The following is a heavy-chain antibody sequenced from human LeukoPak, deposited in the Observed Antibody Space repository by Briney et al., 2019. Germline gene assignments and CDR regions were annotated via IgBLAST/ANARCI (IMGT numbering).Heavy chain of an antibody. J-gene: IGHJ4*02. Sequence: NPSETLSLTCAVYGGSFSGYYWSWIRQPPGKGLEWIGEINHSGSTNYNPSLKSRVTISVDTSKNQFSLKLSSVTAVDTAVYYCARAPIRITMVRGVIGYFDYWGQGTLVTVSS. CDR2: INHSGST. D-gene: IGHD3-10*01. CDR1: GGSFSGYY. CDR3: ARAPIRITMVRGVIGYFDY. V-gene: IGHV4-34*01.